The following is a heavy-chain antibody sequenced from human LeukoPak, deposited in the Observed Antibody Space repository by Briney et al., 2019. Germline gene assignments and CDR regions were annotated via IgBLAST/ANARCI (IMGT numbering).Heavy chain of an antibody. CDR1: GGSMTSSRYS. D-gene: IGHD2-15*01. J-gene: IGHJ6*03. V-gene: IGHV4-39*01. CDR2: IYYSGNT. CDR3: VRLNTGYCSGGSCHTDHYYFYMDV. Sequence: SETLSLTCSVSGGSMTSSRYSWGWLRQPPGEGLEWIGTIYYSGNTYYDPSLKSRVTISLETSKNQFCMTLSSVTAADSAAYFCVRLNTGYCSGGSCHTDHYYFYMDVWGKGSTVTVSS.